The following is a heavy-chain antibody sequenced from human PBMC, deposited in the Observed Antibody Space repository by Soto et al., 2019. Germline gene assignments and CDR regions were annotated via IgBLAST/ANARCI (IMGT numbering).Heavy chain of an antibody. CDR3: ARGAVTTSKNYYYYYYLDV. CDR1: GFSFSIYG. CDR2: IWSDGSKA. J-gene: IGHJ6*03. V-gene: IGHV3-33*01. Sequence: QEQLVDSGGGVVQPGRSLRLPCAASGFSFSIYGMHWFRQAPGKGLEWVAVIWSDGSKAYYADSVKGRLTISRDNSRNTMYLQMNSLRAEDTGVYYCARGAVTTSKNYYYYYYLDVWGKGTTVTVSS. D-gene: IGHD4-17*01.